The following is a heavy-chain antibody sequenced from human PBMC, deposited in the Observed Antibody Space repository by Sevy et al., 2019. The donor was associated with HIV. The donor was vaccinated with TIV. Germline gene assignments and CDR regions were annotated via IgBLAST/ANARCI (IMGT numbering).Heavy chain of an antibody. CDR3: ARSSSAYPYHFDY. Sequence: SETMSLTCAVSGGSISTDLYSWNWIRQPPGKGLEWIGYIFHSGNTHYNPSLKSRVTISIDRSKNQFSLNLSSVTAADTAVYYCARSSSAYPYHFDYWGQGTLVTVSS. CDR1: GGSISTDLYS. J-gene: IGHJ4*02. V-gene: IGHV4-30-2*01. CDR2: IFHSGNT.